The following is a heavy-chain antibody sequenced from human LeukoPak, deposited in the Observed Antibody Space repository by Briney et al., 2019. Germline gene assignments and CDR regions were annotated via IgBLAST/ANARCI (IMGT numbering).Heavy chain of an antibody. D-gene: IGHD6-13*01. Sequence: SVKVSCKASGGTFSSYAISWVRQAPGQGLEWMGGIIPIFGTANYAQKFQGRVTITADKSTSTAYMELSSLRSEDTAVYYCAQPYSSSWYYFDYWGQGTLVTVSS. V-gene: IGHV1-69*06. CDR3: AQPYSSSWYYFDY. CDR1: GGTFSSYA. CDR2: IIPIFGTA. J-gene: IGHJ4*02.